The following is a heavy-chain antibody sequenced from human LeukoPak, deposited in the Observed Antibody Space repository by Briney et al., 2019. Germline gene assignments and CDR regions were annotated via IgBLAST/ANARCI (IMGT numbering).Heavy chain of an antibody. CDR2: IYYSGST. J-gene: IGHJ3*02. CDR3: ARDDSSGFDAFDI. V-gene: IGHV4-31*03. Sequence: SETLSLTCTVSGGSISSGGYYWSWIRQHPGKGLEWIGYIYYSGSTYYNPSLKSRVTISVDTSKNQFSLKLSSVTAADTAVYYCARDDSSGFDAFDIWGQGTMVTVSS. CDR1: GGSISSGGYY. D-gene: IGHD3-22*01.